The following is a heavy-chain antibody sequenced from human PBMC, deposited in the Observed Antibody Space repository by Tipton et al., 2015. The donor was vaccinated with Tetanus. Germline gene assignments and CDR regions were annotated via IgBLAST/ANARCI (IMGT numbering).Heavy chain of an antibody. CDR3: AREGSSGCFDP. CDR1: GFTFSDFA. V-gene: IGHV3-21*06. J-gene: IGHJ5*02. Sequence: SLRLSCAASGFTFSDFAMNWVRQAPGKGLEWVSSISSSGSHMHYAESVRGRFSISRDNAKNSLYLQMNSLRADDTALYYCAREGSSGCFDPWGRGTLVTVSS. D-gene: IGHD1-26*01. CDR2: ISSSGSHM.